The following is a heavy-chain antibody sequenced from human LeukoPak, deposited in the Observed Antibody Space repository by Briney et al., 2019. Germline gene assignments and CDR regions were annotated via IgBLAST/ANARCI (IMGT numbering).Heavy chain of an antibody. J-gene: IGHJ2*01. Sequence: GGSLRLSCAASGFTFSSYWMHWVCQAPGKGLVWVSRINSDGSSTSYADSVKGRFTISRDNAKNTLYLQMNSLRAEDTAVYYCARARGYYDSSGYYYSWYFDLWGRGTLVTVSS. V-gene: IGHV3-74*01. CDR3: ARARGYYDSSGYYYSWYFDL. CDR2: INSDGSST. CDR1: GFTFSSYW. D-gene: IGHD3-22*01.